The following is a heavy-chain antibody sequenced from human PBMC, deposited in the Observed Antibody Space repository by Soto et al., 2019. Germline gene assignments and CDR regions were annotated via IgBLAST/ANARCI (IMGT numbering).Heavy chain of an antibody. Sequence: QVQLQESGPGLVKPSQTLSLTCTVSGGSISSGDYYWSWIRQPPGKGLEWIGYIYYSGSTYYNPSLKSRVTISEDTSKHLFSLKLSTATAADTAVYYCARERPDGSRLAPWGQGTLVTVSS. V-gene: IGHV4-30-4*01. J-gene: IGHJ5*02. CDR3: ARERPDGSRLAP. CDR2: IYYSGST. D-gene: IGHD6-13*01. CDR1: GGSISSGDYY.